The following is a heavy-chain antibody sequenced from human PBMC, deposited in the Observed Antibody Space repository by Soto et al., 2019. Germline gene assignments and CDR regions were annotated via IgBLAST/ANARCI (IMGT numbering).Heavy chain of an antibody. Sequence: QITLKESGPTLVKPTQTLTLTCTFSGLSLRTTGVGVGWVRQPPGKALEWLALLYWDDDKRYSPSLRSRLTITKDTSEKQVVLTMTNMDTVDTATYYYVQSRCGGACVPISSPHSYYGLDVRGQATKVTVYS. V-gene: IGHV2-5*02. D-gene: IGHD2-21*02. CDR2: LYWDDDK. CDR1: GLSLRTTGVG. J-gene: IGHJ6*02. CDR3: VQSRCGGACVPISSPHSYYGLDV.